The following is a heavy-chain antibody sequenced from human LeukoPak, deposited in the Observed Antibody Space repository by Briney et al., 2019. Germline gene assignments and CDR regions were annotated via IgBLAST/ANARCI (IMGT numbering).Heavy chain of an antibody. J-gene: IGHJ4*02. V-gene: IGHV4-59*01. D-gene: IGHD4/OR15-4a*01. CDR2: MSYSGNT. Sequence: SETLSLTCTGSGGSINNYYWNWIRQPPGKGLEWIGYMSYSGNTYYNPSLKSRVTISVDMSKNQFYLQMSSVTAADTAVYYCARDEYGGPFDYWGQGALVTVSS. CDR3: ARDEYGGPFDY. CDR1: GGSINNYY.